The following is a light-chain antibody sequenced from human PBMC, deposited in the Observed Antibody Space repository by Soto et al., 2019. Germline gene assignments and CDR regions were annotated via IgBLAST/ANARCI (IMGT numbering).Light chain of an antibody. J-gene: IGKJ1*01. CDR1: QRVSSSY. V-gene: IGKV3-20*01. CDR2: GAS. CDR3: QQYGSSPPWT. Sequence: EIVLTQSPGTLSLSPGERATLSYRASQRVSSSYLAWYQQKPGQAPRLLIYGASSRATGIPDSFSGSGSGTGFPLTISRLEPEDFAVYYCQQYGSSPPWTFGQGTKVEIK.